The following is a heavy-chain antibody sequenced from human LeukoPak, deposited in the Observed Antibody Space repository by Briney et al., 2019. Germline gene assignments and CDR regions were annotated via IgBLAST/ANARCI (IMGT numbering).Heavy chain of an antibody. CDR2: TRTKAKDYTT. Sequence: GGSLRLSCATSGFTFSDHYMDWVRQAPGKGLEWVARTRTKAKDYTTEYAASVKGRFTVSRDESMHSLYLQMNSLKTEDTAVYYCARDLGYTHGFGYWGQGTLVTVSS. D-gene: IGHD5-18*01. CDR1: GFTFSDHY. CDR3: ARDLGYTHGFGY. J-gene: IGHJ4*02. V-gene: IGHV3-72*01.